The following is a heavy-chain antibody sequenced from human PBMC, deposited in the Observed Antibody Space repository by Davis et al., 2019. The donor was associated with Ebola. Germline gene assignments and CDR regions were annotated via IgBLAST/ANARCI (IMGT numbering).Heavy chain of an antibody. CDR2: IYFSGST. D-gene: IGHD1-7*01. V-gene: IGHV4-59*02. J-gene: IGHJ4*02. CDR3: ARLYDWNYSHFDY. CDR1: GGSVTSYY. Sequence: SETLSLTCTVSGGSVTSYYWSWIRQPPGKGLEWIGYIYFSGSTNYNPSLTGRVTISVDTSKKYFSLNLRSVTPADTAVYYCARLYDWNYSHFDYWGQGTLVTVSS.